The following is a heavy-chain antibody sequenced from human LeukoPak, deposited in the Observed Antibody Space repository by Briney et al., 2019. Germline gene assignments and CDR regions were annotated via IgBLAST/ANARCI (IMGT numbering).Heavy chain of an antibody. Sequence: SETLSLTCTVSGGSISSSSYYWGWIRQPRGKGLEWIGSIYYSGSTYYNPSLKSRVTISVDTSKNQFSLKLSSVTAADTAVYYCARRGYDSSGYSDWGQGTLVTVSS. J-gene: IGHJ4*02. CDR1: GGSISSSSYY. V-gene: IGHV4-39*01. D-gene: IGHD3-22*01. CDR3: ARRGYDSSGYSD. CDR2: IYYSGST.